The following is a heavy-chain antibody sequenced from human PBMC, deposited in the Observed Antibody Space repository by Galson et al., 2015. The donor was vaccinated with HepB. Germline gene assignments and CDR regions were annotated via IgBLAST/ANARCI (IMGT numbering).Heavy chain of an antibody. D-gene: IGHD3-22*01. CDR2: IYYSGST. J-gene: IGHJ4*02. CDR1: GGSISSYY. Sequence: SETLSLTCTVSGGSISSYYWSWIRQPSGKGLEWIGYIYYSGSTNYNPSLKSRVTISVDTSKNQFSLKLSSVTAADTAVYYCARRQDYYDSSGYYYYFDYWGQGTLVTVSS. V-gene: IGHV4-59*08. CDR3: ARRQDYYDSSGYYYYFDY.